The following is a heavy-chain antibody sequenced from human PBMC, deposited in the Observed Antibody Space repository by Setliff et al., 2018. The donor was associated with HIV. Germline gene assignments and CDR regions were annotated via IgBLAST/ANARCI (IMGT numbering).Heavy chain of an antibody. V-gene: IGHV4-34*01. D-gene: IGHD3-10*01. CDR2: IDHSGST. Sequence: SETLSLTCAVYGGSFNDYYWTWIRQPPGKGLEWIGEIDHSGSTKYHASLKSRVTISIETSKNQISLKLSSVNAADTAVYYCARGLNYYGSGSYLPLGYWGQGTLVTVSS. CDR3: ARGLNYYGSGSYLPLGY. J-gene: IGHJ4*02. CDR1: GGSFNDYY.